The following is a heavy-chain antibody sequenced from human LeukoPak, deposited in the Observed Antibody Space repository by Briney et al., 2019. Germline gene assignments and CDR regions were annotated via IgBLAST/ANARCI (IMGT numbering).Heavy chain of an antibody. CDR3: AKNWYY. V-gene: IGHV3-30*02. D-gene: IGHD1-14*01. J-gene: IGHJ4*02. CDR2: IRDDGSNK. CDR1: GLAFSSYG. Sequence: WGSLRLSCAASGLAFSSYGMNWVRQAPGKGLGWVAFIRDDGSNKYYEDAVKGQFTISIDNSKNTLYLQMNSLRAEDTAVYCCAKNWYYWGQGTLVTVSS.